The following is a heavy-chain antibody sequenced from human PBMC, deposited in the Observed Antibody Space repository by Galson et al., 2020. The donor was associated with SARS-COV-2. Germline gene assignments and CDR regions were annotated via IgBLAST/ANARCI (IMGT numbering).Heavy chain of an antibody. CDR1: GYTLTELS. J-gene: IGHJ6*02. Sequence: GESLKISCKVSGYTLTELSMHWVRQAPGKGLEWMGGFDPEDGEKIYAQKFQGRVTMTEDTSTDTAYMELSSLRSEDTAVYYCATGIGFEVRGVIPSVYYYYYGMDVWGQGTTVTVSS. V-gene: IGHV1-24*01. CDR2: FDPEDGEK. CDR3: ATGIGFEVRGVIPSVYYYYYGMDV. D-gene: IGHD3-10*01.